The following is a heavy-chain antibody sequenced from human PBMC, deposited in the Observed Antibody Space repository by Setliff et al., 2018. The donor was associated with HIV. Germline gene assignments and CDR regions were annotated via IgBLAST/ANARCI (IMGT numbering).Heavy chain of an antibody. CDR2: IRLPRGGT. CDR3: VTSPGSFLAHDATEAGDA. D-gene: IGHD6-13*01. Sequence: GASVKVSCKASQNSFSDDYMNLVRQAPGQRPEWMGWIRLPRGGTKYAQKFQGRVSLTWEASISTGYMELRRLRSDNTAIYYCVTSPGSFLAHDATEAGDAWGQGTLVTVSS. J-gene: IGHJ5*02. CDR1: QNSFSDDY. V-gene: IGHV1-2*02.